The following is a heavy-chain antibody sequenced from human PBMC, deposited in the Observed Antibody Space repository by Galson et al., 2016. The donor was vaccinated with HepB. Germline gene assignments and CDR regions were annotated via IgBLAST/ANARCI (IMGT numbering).Heavy chain of an antibody. Sequence: SLRLSCAASGFTFSTYGMNWVRQAPGKGLEWVSYIISTSTTIFYADSVRGRFTISRDNARNSLYLQMNSLRDEDTAEYYCARDGIAAASYSFDSWGQGTLVTVSS. J-gene: IGHJ4*02. CDR2: IISTSTTI. D-gene: IGHD6-13*01. CDR3: ARDGIAAASYSFDS. V-gene: IGHV3-48*02. CDR1: GFTFSTYG.